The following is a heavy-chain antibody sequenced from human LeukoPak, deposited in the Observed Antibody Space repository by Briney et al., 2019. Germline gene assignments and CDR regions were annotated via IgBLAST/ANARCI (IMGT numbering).Heavy chain of an antibody. CDR1: GYTFTGYA. V-gene: IGHV7-4-1*02. D-gene: IGHD3-22*01. CDR3: ARGLSDYYYDSSGYPL. Sequence: GASVKVSCKASGYTFTGYAMNWVRQAPGQGLEWMGWINTNTGNPTYAQGFTGRFVFSLDTSVGTAYLQISGLKAEDTAVYYCARGLSDYYYDSSGYPLWGQGTLVTVSS. CDR2: INTNTGNP. J-gene: IGHJ4*02.